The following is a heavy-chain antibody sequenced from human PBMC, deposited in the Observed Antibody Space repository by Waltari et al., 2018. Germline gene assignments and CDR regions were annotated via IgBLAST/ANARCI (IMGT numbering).Heavy chain of an antibody. CDR3: AREALYCSGGSCLDY. D-gene: IGHD2-15*01. V-gene: IGHV4-4*07. J-gene: IGHJ4*02. Sequence: QVQLQESGPGLVKPSETLSLTCTVTGGSISSYYWSWIRQPAGKGLEWIGRIYPSGSTNYNPSLKSRVTMSVDTSKNQISLKLSSVTAADTAVYYCAREALYCSGGSCLDYWGQGTLVTVSS. CDR1: GGSISSYY. CDR2: IYPSGST.